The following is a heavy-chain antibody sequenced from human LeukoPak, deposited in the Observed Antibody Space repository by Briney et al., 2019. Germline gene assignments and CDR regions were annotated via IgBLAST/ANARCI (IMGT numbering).Heavy chain of an antibody. J-gene: IGHJ4*02. CDR1: GFTFSSYG. V-gene: IGHV3-23*01. Sequence: GGTLRLSCAASGFTFSSYGMSWVRQAPGKGLEWVSAISGSGGSTYYADSVKGRFTISRDNSKNTLYLQMNSLRAEDTAVYYCAKAGNIRFDYWGQGTLVTVSS. D-gene: IGHD2/OR15-2a*01. CDR3: AKAGNIRFDY. CDR2: ISGSGGST.